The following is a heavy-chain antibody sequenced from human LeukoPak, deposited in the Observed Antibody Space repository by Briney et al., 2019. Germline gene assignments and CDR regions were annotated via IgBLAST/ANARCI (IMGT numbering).Heavy chain of an antibody. Sequence: KPGGSLRLSCAASGFTFSSYWMSWVRQAPGKGLEWVSSISSSSSYIYYADSVKGRFTISRDNAKNSLYLQMNSLRAEDTAVYYCARQTYYDSSGYYSPYWGQGTLVTVSS. D-gene: IGHD3-22*01. CDR3: ARQTYYDSSGYYSPY. J-gene: IGHJ4*02. CDR2: ISSSSSYI. CDR1: GFTFSSYW. V-gene: IGHV3-21*01.